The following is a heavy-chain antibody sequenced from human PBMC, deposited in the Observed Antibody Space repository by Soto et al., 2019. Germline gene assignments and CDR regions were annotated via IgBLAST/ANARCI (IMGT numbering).Heavy chain of an antibody. CDR1: GFTFSSYG. CDR2: ISYDGSNK. CDR3: AKDVNFWGYYYGMDV. V-gene: IGHV3-30*18. D-gene: IGHD3-3*01. Sequence: QVQLVESGGGVVQPGRSLRLSCAASGFTFSSYGMHWVRQAPGKGLEWVAVISYDGSNKYYADSVKGRFTISRDNSKNTLYLQMNSLRAEDTAVYYCAKDVNFWGYYYGMDVWGQGTTVTVSS. J-gene: IGHJ6*02.